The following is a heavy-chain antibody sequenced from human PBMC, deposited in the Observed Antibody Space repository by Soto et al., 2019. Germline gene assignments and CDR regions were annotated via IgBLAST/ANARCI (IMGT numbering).Heavy chain of an antibody. CDR2: ILYDGSNA. CDR1: GFNLTDYG. Sequence: HPXGSLRLSCSASGFNLTDYGIHWVRQAPGKGLDWLAIILYDGSNAFYADSVKGRFTVSRDNSKRTVYLQMDSLSVDDTAVYYCARDRDSRSSWGWLDHWGQGTLVTVSS. D-gene: IGHD7-27*01. V-gene: IGHV3-33*01. CDR3: ARDRDSRSSWGWLDH. J-gene: IGHJ5*02.